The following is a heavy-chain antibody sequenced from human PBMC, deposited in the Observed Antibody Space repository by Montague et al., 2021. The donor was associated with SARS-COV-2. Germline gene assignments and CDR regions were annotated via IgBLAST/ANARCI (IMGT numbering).Heavy chain of an antibody. CDR2: INGVGSAT. D-gene: IGHD3-10*01. CDR1: GFIFKDYW. J-gene: IGHJ4*02. Sequence: SLSLSCAASGFIFKDYWMHWVRQVPGKGLVWVSRINGVGSATTYADFVKGRFTISRDNAENTLYLQMDSLRAEDTAVYYCARDFAHRGDWGQGTLVTVSS. CDR3: ARDFAHRGD. V-gene: IGHV3-74*01.